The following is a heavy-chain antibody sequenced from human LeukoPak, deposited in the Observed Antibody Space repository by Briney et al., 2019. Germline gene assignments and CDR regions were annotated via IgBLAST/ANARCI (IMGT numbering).Heavy chain of an antibody. Sequence: GASVKVSCKASGYTFTGYYMHWVRQAPGQGLEWMGWINPNSGGTNYAQKFQGRVTMTRDTSISTAYMELSRLRSDDTAVYYCARAPRKPTITMARGADFDYWGQGTLVTVSS. CDR2: INPNSGGT. V-gene: IGHV1-2*02. J-gene: IGHJ4*02. D-gene: IGHD3-10*01. CDR1: GYTFTGYY. CDR3: ARAPRKPTITMARGADFDY.